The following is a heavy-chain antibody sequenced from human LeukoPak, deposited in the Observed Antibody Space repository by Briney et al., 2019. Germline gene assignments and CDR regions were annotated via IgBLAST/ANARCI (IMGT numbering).Heavy chain of an antibody. Sequence: GGSLRLSCAASGFTFRDYGIHWVRQAPGKGLEWVAVIWNDGSNENYVDSVKGRFTISRDNSKNMMYLQMNSVRAEDTAVYYCARGASYWGDYYYGMDVWGQGTRVTVSS. CDR3: ARGASYWGDYYYGMDV. CDR2: IWNDGSNE. V-gene: IGHV3-33*01. D-gene: IGHD1-26*01. CDR1: GFTFRDYG. J-gene: IGHJ6*02.